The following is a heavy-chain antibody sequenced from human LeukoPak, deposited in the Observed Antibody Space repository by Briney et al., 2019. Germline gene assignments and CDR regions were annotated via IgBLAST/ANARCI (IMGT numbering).Heavy chain of an antibody. CDR2: ISSSSSTI. D-gene: IGHD6-19*01. CDR1: GFTFSSYS. J-gene: IGHJ4*02. Sequence: GGTLTLSCAASGFTFSSYSMNWVRQAPGKGLEWFSDISSSSSTIYYADSVKGRFTISRDNAKNSLYLKMNCMRAEDKAVYYCARRSSGRSFEYWGQGTLVTVSS. V-gene: IGHV3-48*01. CDR3: ARRSSGRSFEY.